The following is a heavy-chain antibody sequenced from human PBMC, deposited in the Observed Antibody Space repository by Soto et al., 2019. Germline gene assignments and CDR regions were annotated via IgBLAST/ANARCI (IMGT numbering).Heavy chain of an antibody. CDR1: GVSFSCYG. CDR2: ISYHGRTK. CDR3: VKDGSLEVPDVPLEEYYFDH. Sequence: GGPLILSCAAPGVSFSCYGMHWVRPAPGKGLEWVAVISYHGRTKYYVDSVKGRFTISRDDSKNTLYLQMDSVRAEDTAVYYCVKDGSLEVPDVPLEEYYFDHWGQGTLVTVSS. D-gene: IGHD3-3*01. J-gene: IGHJ4*02. V-gene: IGHV3-30*18.